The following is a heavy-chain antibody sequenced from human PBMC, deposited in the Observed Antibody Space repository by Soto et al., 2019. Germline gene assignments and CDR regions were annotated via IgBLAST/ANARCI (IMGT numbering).Heavy chain of an antibody. CDR2: LTRTGTT. Sequence: PGGSLRLSCVASGFSFSDYSMTWVRQVPGRGLEWVATLTRTGTTFYADSVKGRFTISRDNSRNTLALQMYSLSAEDTARYYCAKRATTVPTPGNYFDCWGQGTLVTVSS. CDR1: GFSFSDYS. V-gene: IGHV3-23*01. CDR3: AKRATTVPTPGNYFDC. J-gene: IGHJ4*02. D-gene: IGHD2-15*01.